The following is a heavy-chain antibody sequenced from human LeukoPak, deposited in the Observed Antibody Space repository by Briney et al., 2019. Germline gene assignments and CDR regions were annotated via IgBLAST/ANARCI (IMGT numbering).Heavy chain of an antibody. CDR1: GGSISSSSYY. CDR2: IYYSGST. Sequence: SETLSLTCTVSGGSISSSSYYWGWIRQPPGKGLEWIGSIYYSGSTYYSPSLKSRVTISVDTSKNQFSLNLSSVTAADTAVYYCARPYYDSSGYYQICYFDYWGQGTLVTVSS. D-gene: IGHD3-22*01. V-gene: IGHV4-39*01. J-gene: IGHJ4*02. CDR3: ARPYYDSSGYYQICYFDY.